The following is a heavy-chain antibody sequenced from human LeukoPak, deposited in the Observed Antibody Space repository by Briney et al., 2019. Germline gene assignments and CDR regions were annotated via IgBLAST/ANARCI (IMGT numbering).Heavy chain of an antibody. Sequence: SETLSLTCTVSGASISNYYWSWIRQPPGKGLEWIGYIYYSGSTNYNPSLKSRVTISVDTSKNQFSLRLSSVTPADTAVYYCAAEGSSGFDYWGQGTLVTVSS. CDR3: AAEGSSGFDY. CDR1: GASISNYY. D-gene: IGHD6-19*01. CDR2: IYYSGST. J-gene: IGHJ4*02. V-gene: IGHV4-59*01.